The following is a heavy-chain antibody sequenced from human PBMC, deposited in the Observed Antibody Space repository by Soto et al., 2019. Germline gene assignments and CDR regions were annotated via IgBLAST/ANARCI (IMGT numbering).Heavy chain of an antibody. D-gene: IGHD2-2*02. CDR3: ARDLAEYQLLYLYYYYYGMDV. CDR1: CYSFTSYG. CDR2: ISAYNGNT. V-gene: IGHV1-18*01. J-gene: IGHJ6*02. Sequence: ASGKVSCNASCYSFTSYGISWVLQAPGQGLEWMGWISAYNGNTNYAQKLQGRVTMTTDTSTSTAYMELRSLRSDDTAVYYCARDLAEYQLLYLYYYYYGMDVWGQGTTVTVS.